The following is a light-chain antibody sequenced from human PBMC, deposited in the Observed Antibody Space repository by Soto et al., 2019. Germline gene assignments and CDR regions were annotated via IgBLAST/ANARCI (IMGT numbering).Light chain of an antibody. CDR3: QQRSNWPLVT. CDR1: QSVGSY. CDR2: DAS. V-gene: IGKV3-11*01. J-gene: IGKJ4*01. Sequence: GTASWSPGERAILSGGASQSVGSYLAWYQQKPGQAPRLLIYDASNRATGIPARFSGSGSGTDFTLTISSLEPEDFGIYYCQQRSNWPLVTFGGLSKVDI.